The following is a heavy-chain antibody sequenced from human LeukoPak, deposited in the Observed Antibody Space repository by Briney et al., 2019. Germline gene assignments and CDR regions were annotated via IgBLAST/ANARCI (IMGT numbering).Heavy chain of an antibody. D-gene: IGHD4-17*01. V-gene: IGHV3-7*01. J-gene: IGHJ4*02. CDR2: INEDGSDK. CDR3: ARDAAYGYDRFDY. Sequence: PGGSLRLSCAASGFTFSSYSMNWVRQAPGKGLEWLANINEDGSDKNYVVALKGRFTISRDNAEKSLYLQMNNLRAEDTAIYYCARDAAYGYDRFDYWGQGTQVTVSS. CDR1: GFTFSSYS.